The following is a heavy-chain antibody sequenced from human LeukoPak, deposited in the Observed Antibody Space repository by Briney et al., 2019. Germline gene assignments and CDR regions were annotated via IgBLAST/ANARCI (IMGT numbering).Heavy chain of an antibody. J-gene: IGHJ4*02. CDR3: AKSHTPSGYDACF. D-gene: IGHD5-12*01. CDR2: ISFDGSNI. V-gene: IGHV3-30*18. CDR1: GFAFSSFG. Sequence: PGGSLRLSCAAPGFAFSSFGMHWVRQSPGKGLEWVAIISFDGSNIYYGDSVRGRFSISRDNSRNTLYLQMNNLRPEDTAVYYCAKSHTPSGYDACFWGRGTLVTVSS.